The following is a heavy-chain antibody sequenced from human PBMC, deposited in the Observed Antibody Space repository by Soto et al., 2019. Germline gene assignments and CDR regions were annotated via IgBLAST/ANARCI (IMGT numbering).Heavy chain of an antibody. CDR3: ARHGFYGDYASNYFDP. CDR1: GYNFATYW. J-gene: IGHJ5*02. Sequence: GESLKSSCHASGYNFATYWIAWVRQMSGKGLEYMGIIYPGNSDARYSPSFQGQVTFSADKSISTAYLHWSSLKASDTAMYYCARHGFYGDYASNYFDPWGQGTLVTVSS. D-gene: IGHD4-17*01. CDR2: IYPGNSDA. V-gene: IGHV5-51*01.